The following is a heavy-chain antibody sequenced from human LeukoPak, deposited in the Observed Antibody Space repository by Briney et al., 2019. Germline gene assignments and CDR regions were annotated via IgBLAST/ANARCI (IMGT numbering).Heavy chain of an antibody. Sequence: SETLSLTCTVSGGSIRNGSYYWSWIRQNPGKGLEWIGSIFYTGSTYYNPSLKSRATISFDTSKNQFSLSLRSVTAADTAVFYCARIGLVSAKFAPWGQGTLVTVS. CDR2: IFYTGST. CDR3: ARIGLVSAKFAP. D-gene: IGHD3/OR15-3a*01. V-gene: IGHV4-31*03. J-gene: IGHJ5*02. CDR1: GGSIRNGSYY.